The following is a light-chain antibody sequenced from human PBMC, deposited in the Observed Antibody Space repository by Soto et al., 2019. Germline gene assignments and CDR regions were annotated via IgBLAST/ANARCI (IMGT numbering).Light chain of an antibody. CDR3: QQRSDWPPGT. CDR2: DAS. CDR1: QGVGSY. J-gene: IGKJ4*01. V-gene: IGKV3-11*01. Sequence: EIVLTQSPATLSLSPGERATLSCRASQGVGSYLAWYQQKPGQAPRLLIYDASHRATDIPARFRGSGSGTDFTLTISSLEREDFAVYYCQQRSDWPPGTFGGGTKV.